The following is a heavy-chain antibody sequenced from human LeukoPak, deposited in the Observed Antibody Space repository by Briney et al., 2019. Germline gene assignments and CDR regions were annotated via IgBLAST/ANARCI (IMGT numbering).Heavy chain of an antibody. D-gene: IGHD5-12*01. J-gene: IGHJ5*02. CDR1: GDSISSGGYY. Sequence: PSETLSLTCTVSGDSISSGGYYWSWIRQHPGRGLEWIGYIYYSGSAYYNPLLKSRVSISVDTSKNQFPLKLTSVTAADTALYFCARDYSRGYAWFDPWGQGILVTVSS. CDR2: IYYSGSA. V-gene: IGHV4-31*03. CDR3: ARDYSRGYAWFDP.